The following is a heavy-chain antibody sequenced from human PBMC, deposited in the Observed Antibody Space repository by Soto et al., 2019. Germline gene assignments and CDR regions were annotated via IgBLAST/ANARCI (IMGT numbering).Heavy chain of an antibody. J-gene: IGHJ6*02. CDR3: GRDRYYGLHV. Sequence: GGSLRLSCAASGFTFSSTWMHWVRQAPGKWLVWVSHINIDGSLTTYADSVKGRFTIFRDTARNTVSLQMNSLRAEDTAVYYCGRDRYYGLHVWGQGXTVTVSS. CDR2: INIDGSLT. V-gene: IGHV3-74*01. CDR1: GFTFSSTW.